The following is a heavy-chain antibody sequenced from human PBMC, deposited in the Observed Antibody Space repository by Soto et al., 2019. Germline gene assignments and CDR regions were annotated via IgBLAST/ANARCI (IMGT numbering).Heavy chain of an antibody. Sequence: ASVKVSCKASGYTFTSYGISWVRQAPGQGLEWMGWISAYNGNTNYAQKLQGRVTMTTDTSTSTAYMELRSLRSDDTAVYYCASSLYCSSTSCYPSPYDAFDIWGQGTMVTVSS. CDR1: GYTFTSYG. J-gene: IGHJ3*02. CDR2: ISAYNGNT. CDR3: ASSLYCSSTSCYPSPYDAFDI. V-gene: IGHV1-18*01. D-gene: IGHD2-2*01.